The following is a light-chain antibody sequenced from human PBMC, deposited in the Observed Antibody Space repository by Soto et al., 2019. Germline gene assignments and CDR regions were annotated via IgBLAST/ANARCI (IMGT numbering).Light chain of an antibody. CDR1: SSDVGGFDS. CDR2: DVS. V-gene: IGLV2-14*03. Sequence: QSALTQPASVSGSPGQSITISCTGTSSDVGGFDSVSWYQHPPGKAPKLMIYDVSYRPSGVSHRVSGSKSGNTASLTISGLQSEDEGYYYCSSYTTSCTHPAYVFGTGTKLTVL. J-gene: IGLJ1*01. CDR3: SSYTTSCTHPAYV.